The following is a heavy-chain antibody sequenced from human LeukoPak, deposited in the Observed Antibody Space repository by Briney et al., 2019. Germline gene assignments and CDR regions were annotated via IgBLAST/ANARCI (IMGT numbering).Heavy chain of an antibody. CDR3: ARGVMTAIFAFDI. CDR2: IYTNGIT. V-gene: IGHV4-4*07. D-gene: IGHD2-21*02. Sequence: SETLSLACTVSGDSISDYYWSWIRQPAGKGLELIGRIYTNGITNYNPSLKSRVTTSVDTSKNQLSLRLSSVTAADTAVYYCARGVMTAIFAFDIWGQGTMVTVSS. CDR1: GDSISDYY. J-gene: IGHJ3*02.